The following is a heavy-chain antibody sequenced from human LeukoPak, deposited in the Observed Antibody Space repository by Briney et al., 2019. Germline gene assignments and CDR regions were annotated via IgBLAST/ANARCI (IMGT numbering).Heavy chain of an antibody. J-gene: IGHJ6*03. CDR1: SGSISTSNYY. CDR2: IFYSGST. Sequence: SETLSLTCTVSSGSISTSNYYWGWVRQPPGKALEWIGNIFYSGSTYYSPSLKSRVTISLDTSRNQFSLKLNSATAADTAVYYCARGQRSDAGWGLYYYYYYIDVWGKGTTVTVSS. V-gene: IGHV4-39*07. D-gene: IGHD3-10*01. CDR3: ARGQRSDAGWGLYYYYYYIDV.